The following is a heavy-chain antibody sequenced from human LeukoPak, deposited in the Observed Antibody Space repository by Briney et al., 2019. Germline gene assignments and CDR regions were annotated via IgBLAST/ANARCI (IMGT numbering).Heavy chain of an antibody. J-gene: IGHJ6*02. CDR3: ARAGQYCSGGSCYSAYYYGTDV. Sequence: ASVKVSCKASGGTFSSYAISWVRQAPGQGLEWMGGIIPIFGTANYAQKFQGRVTITADESTSAAYMELSSLRSEDTAVYYCARAGQYCSGGSCYSAYYYGTDVWGQGTTVTVSS. CDR1: GGTFSSYA. D-gene: IGHD2-15*01. CDR2: IIPIFGTA. V-gene: IGHV1-69*01.